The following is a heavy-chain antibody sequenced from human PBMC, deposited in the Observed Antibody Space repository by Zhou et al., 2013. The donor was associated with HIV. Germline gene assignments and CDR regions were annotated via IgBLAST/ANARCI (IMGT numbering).Heavy chain of an antibody. V-gene: IGHV1-2*02. CDR2: INPNSGGT. CDR1: GYSFSGHY. Sequence: QVQLVQSGAEVKKPGASVKVSCKASGYSFSGHYIFWVRQAPGEGLEWMGWINPNSGGTEYAQKFQGRVTMTRDTSISTAYMELTRLTSDDTAVYYCARDALFCSSHTCYYYYYYMTSGALDHGHRLL. D-gene: IGHD2-2*01. CDR3: ARDALFCSSHTCYYYYYYMTS. J-gene: IGHJ6*03.